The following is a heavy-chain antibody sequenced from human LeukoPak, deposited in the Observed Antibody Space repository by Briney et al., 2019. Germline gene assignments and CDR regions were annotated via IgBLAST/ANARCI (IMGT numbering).Heavy chain of an antibody. CDR1: GGSISSSSYY. CDR2: IYYSGST. Sequence: SQTLSLTCAVSGGSISSSSYYWGWIRQPPGKGLEWIGSIYYSGSTYYNPSLKSRVTISVDTSKNQFSLKLSSVTAADTAVYYCARRYCSGGSCYSDNWFDPWGQGTLVTVSS. J-gene: IGHJ5*02. D-gene: IGHD2-15*01. CDR3: ARRYCSGGSCYSDNWFDP. V-gene: IGHV4-39*01.